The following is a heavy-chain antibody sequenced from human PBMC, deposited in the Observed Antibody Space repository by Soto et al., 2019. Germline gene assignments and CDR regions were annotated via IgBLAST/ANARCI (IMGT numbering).Heavy chain of an antibody. J-gene: IGHJ6*02. CDR2: TYYRSKWYN. V-gene: IGHV6-1*01. CDR1: GDSVSTNSAA. CDR3: ARAGPDYYYYGLDV. Sequence: SQTLSLTCAVSGDSVSTNSAAWNWIRQSPSRGLEWLGRTYYRSKWYNDYAVSVKSRININAXXXXXXXXXXXXXVXPEDTAVYYCARAGPDYYYYGLDVWGQGTTVTVSS. D-gene: IGHD2-8*01.